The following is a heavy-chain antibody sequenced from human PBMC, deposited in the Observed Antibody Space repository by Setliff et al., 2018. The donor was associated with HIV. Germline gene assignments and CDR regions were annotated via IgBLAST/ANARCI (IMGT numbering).Heavy chain of an antibody. V-gene: IGHV4-34*01. CDR3: ARSSRGYCSGGSCYGFDP. Sequence: SETLSLTCGVYGGSLSDYYWSWIRQPPGKGLEWIGEINHSGSSNYSPSLKSRVTISVDTSKNQLSLNVTSVTAADTAVYYCARSSRGYCSGGSCYGFDPWGQGNLVTVSS. CDR1: GGSLSDYY. CDR2: INHSGSS. J-gene: IGHJ5*02. D-gene: IGHD2-15*01.